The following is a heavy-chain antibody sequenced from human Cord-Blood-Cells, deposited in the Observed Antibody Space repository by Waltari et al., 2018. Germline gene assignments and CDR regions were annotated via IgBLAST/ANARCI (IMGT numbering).Heavy chain of an antibody. D-gene: IGHD6-19*01. CDR2: INPNSGGT. Sequence: QVQLVQSGAEVKKPGASVKVSGKASGYTFPGYYMHWGRQDPGQGLEWMGWINPNSGGTNYAKKFQGRVTMTRDTSISTAYMELSRLRSDDTAVYYCVRGVLWLYYFDYWGQGTLVTVSS. V-gene: IGHV1-2*02. J-gene: IGHJ4*02. CDR1: GYTFPGYY. CDR3: VRGVLWLYYFDY.